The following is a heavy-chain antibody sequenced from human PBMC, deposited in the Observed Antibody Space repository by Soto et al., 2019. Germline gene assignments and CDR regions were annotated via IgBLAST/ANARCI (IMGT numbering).Heavy chain of an antibody. CDR3: ATLPPRLVVVVLPIPS. CDR1: GGSISSTNW. J-gene: IGHJ4*02. D-gene: IGHD2-15*01. CDR2: IYHTGST. V-gene: IGHV4-4*02. Sequence: QVQLQQSGPRLARPSGTLSLTCVVSGGSISSTNWWTWVRQTPGKGLEWIGEIYHTGSTKYNPSPTNRVHISLDQSNNQFSLNLTSVPAADTAVYYCATLPPRLVVVVLPIPSWGQGTLVTVSS.